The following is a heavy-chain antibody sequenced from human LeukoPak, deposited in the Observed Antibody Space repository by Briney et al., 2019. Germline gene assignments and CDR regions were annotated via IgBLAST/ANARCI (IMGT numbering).Heavy chain of an antibody. CDR3: ARVRASYGSGSYYPSPYYYYYYMDV. V-gene: IGHV6-1*01. D-gene: IGHD3-10*01. Sequence: SQTLSLTCAISGDSVSSNSTAWNWIRQSPSRGLEWLGRTYYRSKWYNDYAVSVKSRITINPDTSNNQFSLQLNSVTPEDTAVYYCARVRASYGSGSYYPSPYYYYYYMDVWGKGTTVTVSS. CDR2: TYYRSKWYN. CDR1: GDSVSSNSTA. J-gene: IGHJ6*03.